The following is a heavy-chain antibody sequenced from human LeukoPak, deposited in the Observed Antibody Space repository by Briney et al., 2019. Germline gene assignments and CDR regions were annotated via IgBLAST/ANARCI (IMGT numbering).Heavy chain of an antibody. CDR1: GFTFSSYA. V-gene: IGHV3-23*01. CDR2: ISGSGAST. Sequence: GGSLRLSCAAPGFTFSSYAMSWVRQTPGKGLEWVSTISGSGASTYYADSVKGRFTVSRDNSKNTLHLQMKSLRAADTAVYYCAQIPFRSGDYHFDYWGQGTLLTVSS. J-gene: IGHJ4*02. CDR3: AQIPFRSGDYHFDY. D-gene: IGHD3-3*01.